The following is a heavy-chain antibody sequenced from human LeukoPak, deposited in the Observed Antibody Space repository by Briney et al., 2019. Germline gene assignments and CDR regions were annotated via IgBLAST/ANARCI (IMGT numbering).Heavy chain of an antibody. CDR3: ARGGIYCSSTSCYYYWFDP. V-gene: IGHV4-4*02. Sequence: SGTLSLTCAVSGGSISSSNWWSWVRQPPGKGLEWIGEIYHSGSTNYNPSLKSRVTISVDKSKNQFSLKLSSVTTADTAVYYCARGGIYCSSTSCYYYWFDPWGQGTLVTVSS. CDR2: IYHSGST. J-gene: IGHJ5*02. D-gene: IGHD2-2*01. CDR1: GGSISSSNW.